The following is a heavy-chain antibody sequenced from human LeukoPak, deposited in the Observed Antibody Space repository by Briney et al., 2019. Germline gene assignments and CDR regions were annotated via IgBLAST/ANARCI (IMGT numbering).Heavy chain of an antibody. Sequence: GTSVKVSCKASGFTFTSSAMQWVRRARGQRLEWIGWIVVGSGNTNYAQKFQERVTITRDMSTSTAYMELSSLRSEDTAVYYCAADRGSGWKYYYYGMDVWGQGTTVTVSS. CDR3: AADRGSGWKYYYYGMDV. CDR2: IVVGSGNT. D-gene: IGHD6-19*01. CDR1: GFTFTSSA. V-gene: IGHV1-58*02. J-gene: IGHJ6*02.